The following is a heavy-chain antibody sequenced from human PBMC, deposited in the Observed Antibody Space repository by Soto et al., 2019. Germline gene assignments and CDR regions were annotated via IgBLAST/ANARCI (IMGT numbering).Heavy chain of an antibody. CDR3: ARAIPIPITIFGVVIMAAFYI. Sequence: ASVKVSCKASGYTFTSYGISWVRQAPGQGLEWMGWISAYNGNTNYAQKLQGRVTMTTDTSTSTAYMELRSLRSDDTAVHYCARAIPIPITIFGVVIMAAFYIWGQGTMVTVS. CDR2: ISAYNGNT. D-gene: IGHD3-3*01. J-gene: IGHJ3*02. V-gene: IGHV1-18*01. CDR1: GYTFTSYG.